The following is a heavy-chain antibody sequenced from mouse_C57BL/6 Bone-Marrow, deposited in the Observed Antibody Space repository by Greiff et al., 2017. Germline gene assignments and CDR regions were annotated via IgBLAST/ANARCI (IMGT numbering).Heavy chain of an antibody. CDR3: ARQNGYYAAMDY. Sequence: EVMMVESGGDLVKPGGSLKLSCAASGFTFSSYGMSWVRQTPDKRLEWVATISSGGSYTYYPASVKGRFTISRDNAKNTLYLQMSSLKSEDTAMYYGARQNGYYAAMDYWGQGTSVTVSS. CDR1: GFTFSSYG. J-gene: IGHJ4*01. V-gene: IGHV5-6*02. D-gene: IGHD2-3*01. CDR2: ISSGGSYT.